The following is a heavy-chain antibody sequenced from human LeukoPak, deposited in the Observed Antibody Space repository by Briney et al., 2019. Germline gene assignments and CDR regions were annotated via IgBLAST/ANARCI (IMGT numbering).Heavy chain of an antibody. Sequence: ASVKVSCTASGYTFTSYGISWGRQAPGQGLEWMGCISAYNGNTNYAQKLQGRVTMTTDTSTSTAYMELRSLRSDDTAVYYCARAPRLYSSSFWGSLWGQGTMVTVSS. D-gene: IGHD6-6*01. CDR3: ARAPRLYSSSFWGSL. CDR2: ISAYNGNT. V-gene: IGHV1-18*01. CDR1: GYTFTSYG. J-gene: IGHJ4*02.